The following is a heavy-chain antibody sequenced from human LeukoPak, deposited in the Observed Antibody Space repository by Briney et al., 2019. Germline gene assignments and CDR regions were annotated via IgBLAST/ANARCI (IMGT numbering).Heavy chain of an antibody. CDR1: GFTLSSYA. J-gene: IGHJ4*02. D-gene: IGHD2-15*01. CDR2: ISVSGNT. Sequence: GGSLRLSCAASGFTLSSYAMSWVRQAPGKGLEWVSAISVSGNTYHADSVKGRFTISRDSYKNTLYLQMNSLRAEDAAVYYCAKAPVTTCSGAYCYPFDYWGQGTLVTVSS. CDR3: AKAPVTTCSGAYCYPFDY. V-gene: IGHV3-23*01.